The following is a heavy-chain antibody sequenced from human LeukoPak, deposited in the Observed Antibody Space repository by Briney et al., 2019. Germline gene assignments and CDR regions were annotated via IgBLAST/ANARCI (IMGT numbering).Heavy chain of an antibody. CDR1: GYSFTNYW. CDR3: ATGRYCSGTTCYSSLDF. D-gene: IGHD2-15*01. J-gene: IGHJ4*02. V-gene: IGHV5-51*01. Sequence: GESLKISCKGSGYSFTNYWIAWVRQMPGKGLEWMGIIHPGDSNTRYSPSFQGQVTISVDKSIATAYLQWSSLKASDTAVYYCATGRYCSGTTCYSSLDFWGQGTLVTVSS. CDR2: IHPGDSNT.